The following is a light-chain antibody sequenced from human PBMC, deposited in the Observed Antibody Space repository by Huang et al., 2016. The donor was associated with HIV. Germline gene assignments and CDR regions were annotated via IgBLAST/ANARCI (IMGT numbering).Light chain of an antibody. V-gene: IGKV3-15*01. CDR1: QSIATN. Sequence: EIVPTQSPATLSVSPGEGATLSCRANQSIATNLSWYHQRPGQAPRFLIYDASTRASGLPGRFSGSGSGTEFTLTVSGLHSEDLAIYYCQQYHNWPYRFGQGTKLEIK. J-gene: IGKJ2*03. CDR3: QQYHNWPYR. CDR2: DAS.